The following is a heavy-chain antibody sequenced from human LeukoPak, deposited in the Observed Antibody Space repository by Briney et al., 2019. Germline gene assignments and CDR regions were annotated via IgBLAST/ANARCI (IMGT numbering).Heavy chain of an antibody. CDR1: GDPISGYSNYK. V-gene: IGHV4-61*01. J-gene: IGHJ4*02. Sequence: SETLSLTCTVSGDPISGYSNYKWSWIRQPPGKGLEWIGYIYYHGSTDYNPSLKSRVTISVDTSKNQFSLKPSSVTAADTAVYYCAREYSGFDYWGQGTLVTVSS. CDR3: AREYSGFDY. D-gene: IGHD6-13*01. CDR2: IYYHGST.